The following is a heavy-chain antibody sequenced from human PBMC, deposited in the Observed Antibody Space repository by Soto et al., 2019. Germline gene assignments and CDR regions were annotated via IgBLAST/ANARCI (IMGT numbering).Heavy chain of an antibody. J-gene: IGHJ4*02. CDR1: GGSISSSNW. Sequence: QVQLQESAPGLVKPSGTLSLTCAVSGGSISSSNWWSWVRQPPGKGLEWIGEIYHSGSTNSNPSLKSRVTISVDKPKDQSYLKLSYVTAADTVVYYCARESEYSSSHDYWGQGTLVTVSS. D-gene: IGHD6-13*01. CDR2: IYHSGST. V-gene: IGHV4-4*02. CDR3: ARESEYSSSHDY.